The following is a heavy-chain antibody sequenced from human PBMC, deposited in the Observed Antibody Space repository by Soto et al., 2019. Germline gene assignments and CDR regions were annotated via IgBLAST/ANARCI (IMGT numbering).Heavy chain of an antibody. J-gene: IGHJ6*02. D-gene: IGHD2-2*01. CDR3: ARVGCSGTSCYQYYYYYGMDV. V-gene: IGHV1-69*01. Sequence: QVQLVQSGAEVKKPGSSVKVSCKASGGTFSSYAISWVRQAPGQGLEWMGGIIPIFGTANYAQKFQGRVTITADESTSTAYMELSSLRSEDTAVYYCARVGCSGTSCYQYYYYYGMDVWGQGTTVTVSS. CDR1: GGTFSSYA. CDR2: IIPIFGTA.